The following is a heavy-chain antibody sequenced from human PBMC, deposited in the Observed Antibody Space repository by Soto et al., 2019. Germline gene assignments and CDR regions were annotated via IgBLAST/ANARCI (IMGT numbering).Heavy chain of an antibody. CDR1: GYSFTSYW. Sequence: GESLKISCKGSGYSFTSYWIGWVRQMPGKGLEWMGFIYPGDSDTRYSPSFQGQVTISADKSISTAYLQWSSLRAEDTAVYYCARVPLKCSPCYLLDYWGQGTQVTVSS. D-gene: IGHD3-10*01. CDR3: ARVPLKCSPCYLLDY. CDR2: IYPGDSDT. J-gene: IGHJ4*02. V-gene: IGHV5-51*01.